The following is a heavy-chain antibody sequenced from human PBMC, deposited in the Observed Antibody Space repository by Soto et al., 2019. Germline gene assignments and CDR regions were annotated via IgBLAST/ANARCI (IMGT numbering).Heavy chain of an antibody. CDR1: GFIFSSYT. V-gene: IGHV3-30-3*01. D-gene: IGHD1-26*01. Sequence: PGGSLRLSCAASGFIFSSYTMHWVRQAPGKGLEWVGVITYDGSNQYYADSVKGRFTISRDNSRNMLFLQMNSLRPDDTAVYYCARASSGSSPEFDYWGQGTLVTVSS. CDR2: ITYDGSNQ. J-gene: IGHJ4*02. CDR3: ARASSGSSPEFDY.